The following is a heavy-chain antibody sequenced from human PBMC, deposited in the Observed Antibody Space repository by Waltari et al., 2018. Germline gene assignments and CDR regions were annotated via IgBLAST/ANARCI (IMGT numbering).Heavy chain of an antibody. V-gene: IGHV3-11*06. Sequence: QVQLVESGGGLVKPGGSLRLSCAASGFTFSDSYMSWVRQAPGKGLECVSYISSSSSYTNYADSVKGRFTISRDNAKNSLYLQMNSLRAEDTAVYYCARDPSDFWSGYLYYFDYWGQGTLVTVSS. CDR2: ISSSSSYT. CDR3: ARDPSDFWSGYLYYFDY. D-gene: IGHD3-3*01. J-gene: IGHJ4*02. CDR1: GFTFSDSY.